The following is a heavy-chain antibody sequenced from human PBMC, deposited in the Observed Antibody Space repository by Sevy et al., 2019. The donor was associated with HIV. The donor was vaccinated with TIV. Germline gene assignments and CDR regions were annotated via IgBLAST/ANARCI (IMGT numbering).Heavy chain of an antibody. CDR3: AGGGYSSGWYYFDY. V-gene: IGHV1-69*04. CDR2: IIPILGIA. CDR1: GGTFSSYA. D-gene: IGHD6-19*01. J-gene: IGHJ4*02. Sequence: SVKVSCKASGGTFSSYAISWVRQAPGQGLEWMGRIIPILGIANYAQKFQGRVTITADKSTSTAYMELSSMRSEDTAVYYCAGGGYSSGWYYFDYWGQGTLVTVSS.